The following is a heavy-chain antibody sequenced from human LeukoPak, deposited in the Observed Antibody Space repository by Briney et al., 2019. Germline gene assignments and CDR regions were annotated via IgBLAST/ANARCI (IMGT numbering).Heavy chain of an antibody. D-gene: IGHD6-19*01. CDR2: IHTSGST. CDR1: GGSISNYH. V-gene: IGHV4-4*07. CDR3: ARRDISSGWSFDY. J-gene: IGHJ4*02. Sequence: PSETLSLTCTVSGGSISNYHWSWIRQPAAKGLEWIGQIHTSGSTNYNPPLKSRVSMSIDTTEDQVSLTIRSVTAADTAFYYCARRDISSGWSFDYWGQGTLVTVSS.